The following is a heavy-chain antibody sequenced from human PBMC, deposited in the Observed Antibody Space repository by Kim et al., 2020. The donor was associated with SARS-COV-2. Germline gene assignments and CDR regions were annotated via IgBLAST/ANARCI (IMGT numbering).Heavy chain of an antibody. V-gene: IGHV3-21*06. CDR1: GFTFTTYN. J-gene: IGHJ4*02. D-gene: IGHD1-26*01. Sequence: GGSLRLSCAASGFTFTTYNMHWVRQAPGKGLEWTSYISSRSDLIYYADSVEGRFTISRDNSKNSLYLKLNSLRAEDTAVYYCARDGEWGVDYWGQGILV. CDR2: ISSRSDLI. CDR3: ARDGEWGVDY.